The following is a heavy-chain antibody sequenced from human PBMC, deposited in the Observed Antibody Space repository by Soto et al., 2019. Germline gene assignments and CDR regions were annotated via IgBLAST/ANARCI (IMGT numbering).Heavy chain of an antibody. D-gene: IGHD3-10*01. CDR3: AREGLAYYYGSGSYYLDY. CDR2: IIPILGIA. J-gene: IGHJ4*02. Sequence: QVQLVQSGAEVKKPGSSVKVSCKASGGTFSSYTISWVRQAPGQGLEWMGRIIPILGIANYAQKFQGRVTITADKSTSTAYMELSSLRSEDTAVYYCAREGLAYYYGSGSYYLDYWGQGTLVTVSS. CDR1: GGTFSSYT. V-gene: IGHV1-69*08.